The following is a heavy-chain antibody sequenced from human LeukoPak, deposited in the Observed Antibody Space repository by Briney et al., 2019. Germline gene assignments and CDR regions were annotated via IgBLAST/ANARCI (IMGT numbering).Heavy chain of an antibody. V-gene: IGHV1-2*02. CDR1: GYTFTGYY. D-gene: IGHD3-3*01. J-gene: IGHJ4*02. Sequence: ASVKVSCKASGYTFTGYYIHWVRQAPGQGLEWMGWINPNSGGTNYVQKFQGRVTMTTDTSTRTAYMELRSLRSDDTAVYYCARHTGSLYDFWSGYIDYWGQGTLVTVSS. CDR3: ARHTGSLYDFWSGYIDY. CDR2: INPNSGGT.